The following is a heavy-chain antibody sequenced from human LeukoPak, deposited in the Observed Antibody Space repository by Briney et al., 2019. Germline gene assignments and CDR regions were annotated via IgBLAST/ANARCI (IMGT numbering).Heavy chain of an antibody. V-gene: IGHV4-59*01. J-gene: IGHJ4*02. D-gene: IGHD6-19*01. CDR3: ARSSRYNSAWFLY. CDR1: GGSISTYY. CDR2: INFSGNT. Sequence: SETLSLTCTVSGGSISTYYWSWIRQPPGKGLEWIGYINFSGNTNYNPSLKSRVTISLDTSKMQFSLKLTSVTAPDTAVYYCARSSRYNSAWFLYWGWGTLVTVSS.